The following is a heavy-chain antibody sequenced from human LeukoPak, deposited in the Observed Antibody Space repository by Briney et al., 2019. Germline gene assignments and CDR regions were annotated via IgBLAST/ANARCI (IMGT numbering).Heavy chain of an antibody. CDR1: GGSISSYY. D-gene: IGHD5-12*01. CDR3: ARHGPTRENDY. V-gene: IGHV4-59*08. CDR2: IYSSGST. Sequence: SETLSLTCTVSGGSISSYYWSWIRQPPGKGLEWIGYIYSSGSTDYNPSLKSRVTMSVDTSKNQFSLKLSSVTAADTAVYYCARHGPTRENDYWGQGTLVTVSS. J-gene: IGHJ4*02.